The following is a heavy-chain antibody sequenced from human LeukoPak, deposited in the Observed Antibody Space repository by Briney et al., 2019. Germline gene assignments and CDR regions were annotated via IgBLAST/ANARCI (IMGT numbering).Heavy chain of an antibody. D-gene: IGHD2-15*01. Sequence: GGSLRLSCAASGFTFSSYWMHWVRQAPGKGPVWVSRINTDGSRTSYADSVKGRFTISRDNAKNTLHLQMNSLRAEDTAVYYCARDSAATEGDFDYWGQGTLVTVSS. CDR2: INTDGSRT. J-gene: IGHJ4*02. CDR1: GFTFSSYW. V-gene: IGHV3-74*01. CDR3: ARDSAATEGDFDY.